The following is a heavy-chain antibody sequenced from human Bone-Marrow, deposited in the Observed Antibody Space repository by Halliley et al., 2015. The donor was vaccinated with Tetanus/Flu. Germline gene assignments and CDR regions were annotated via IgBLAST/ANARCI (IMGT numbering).Heavy chain of an antibody. Sequence: GRINPRGDSTSYAQKFQGRVTMTRDTSPSTAYMELSSLGSEDTAGYYCARGFSSGRGGWFDPWGQGTQVTVSS. CDR2: INPRGDST. CDR3: ARGFSSGRGGWFDP. V-gene: IGHV1-46*01. J-gene: IGHJ5*02. D-gene: IGHD6-19*01.